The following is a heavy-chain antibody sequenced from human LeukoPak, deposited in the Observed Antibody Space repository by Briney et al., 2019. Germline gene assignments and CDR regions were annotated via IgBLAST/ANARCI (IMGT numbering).Heavy chain of an antibody. CDR3: ARHRVYSYGYYFDY. CDR1: GGSISSYY. CDR2: IYYSGST. Sequence: SETLSLTCTVSGGSISSYYWSWIRQPPGKGLEWIGYIYYSGSTNYNPSLKSRVTISVDTSKNQFSLKLSSVTAADTAVYYCARHRVYSYGYYFDYWGQGTLVTVSS. J-gene: IGHJ4*02. D-gene: IGHD5-18*01. V-gene: IGHV4-59*08.